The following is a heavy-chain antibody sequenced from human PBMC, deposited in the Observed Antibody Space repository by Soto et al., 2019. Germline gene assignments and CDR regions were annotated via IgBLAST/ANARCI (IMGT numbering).Heavy chain of an antibody. CDR3: ARDDDFEDNGRDY. D-gene: IGHD1-1*01. J-gene: IGHJ4*02. Sequence: QVHLVESGGGVVQPGRPLRLSCAASGFTFSRYGMHWVRQAPGKGLEWVGVIVRDGGQKQYADSVRGRFTISRDNSKNTLHLEMNRVTVEDTAVYYCARDDDFEDNGRDYWGQGTLVTVSS. CDR2: IVRDGGQK. V-gene: IGHV3-33*01. CDR1: GFTFSRYG.